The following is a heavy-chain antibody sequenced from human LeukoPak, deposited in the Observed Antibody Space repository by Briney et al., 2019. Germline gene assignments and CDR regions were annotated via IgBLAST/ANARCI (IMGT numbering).Heavy chain of an antibody. J-gene: IGHJ4*02. V-gene: IGHV4-59*01. D-gene: IGHD6-13*01. CDR1: SGSISSYY. Sequence: TSETLSLTCTVSSGSISSYYWSWIRQPPGKGLEWIGYIYYSGSTNYNPSLKSRVTISVDTSKNQFSLKLSSVTAADTAVYYCARDPGQQLPFGYFDYWGQGTLVTVSS. CDR3: ARDPGQQLPFGYFDY. CDR2: IYYSGST.